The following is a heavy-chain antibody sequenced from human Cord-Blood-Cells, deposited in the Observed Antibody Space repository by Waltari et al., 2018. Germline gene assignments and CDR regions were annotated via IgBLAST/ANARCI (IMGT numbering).Heavy chain of an antibody. CDR2: ISPILGIA. J-gene: IGHJ4*02. CDR3: ARVVPRAFGSGYYYFDH. CDR1: GGTFTSYA. Sequence: QVQLVQSGAEVKKPGSSVNVSCKASGGTFTSYAISWVRQAPGQGLEWMGRISPILGIANWAQKFQARVTITADKSTVTAYMVLSSLRSEETGVYYCARVVPRAFGSGYYYFDHWGQGTVVTVSS. D-gene: IGHD3-3*01. V-gene: IGHV1-69*09.